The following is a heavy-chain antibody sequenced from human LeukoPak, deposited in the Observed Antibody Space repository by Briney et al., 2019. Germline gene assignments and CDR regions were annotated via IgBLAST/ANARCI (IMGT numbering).Heavy chain of an antibody. J-gene: IGHJ3*02. CDR2: ISGSGGST. Sequence: GGSLRLSCAASGFTFSGYAMSWVRQAPGKGLEWVSAISGSGGSTYYADSVKGRFTISRDNSKNTLYLQMNSLRAEDTAVYYCAKHGSGSHDAFDIWGQGTMVTVSS. V-gene: IGHV3-23*01. D-gene: IGHD3-10*01. CDR1: GFTFSGYA. CDR3: AKHGSGSHDAFDI.